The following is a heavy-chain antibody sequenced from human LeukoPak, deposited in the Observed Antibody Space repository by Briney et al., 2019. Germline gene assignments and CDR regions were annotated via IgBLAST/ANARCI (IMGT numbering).Heavy chain of an antibody. CDR2: ISGSGGST. V-gene: IGHV3-23*01. D-gene: IGHD3-3*01. J-gene: IGHJ3*02. Sequence: QSGGSLRLSCAASGFTFSSYAMSWVRQAPGKGLEWVSAISGSGGSTYYADSVKGRFSISRDNSKNTLYLQMNSLRAEDTAVYYCAKDSVAGITIFGVDMRRLENDAFDIWGPGTMVTVSS. CDR3: AKDSVAGITIFGVDMRRLENDAFDI. CDR1: GFTFSSYA.